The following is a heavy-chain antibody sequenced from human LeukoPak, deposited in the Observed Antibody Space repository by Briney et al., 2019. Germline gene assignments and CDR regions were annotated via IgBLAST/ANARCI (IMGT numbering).Heavy chain of an antibody. V-gene: IGHV4-61*02. CDR2: IYTSGST. D-gene: IGHD3-3*01. J-gene: IGHJ6*03. Sequence: SETLSLTCTVSGGSISSGSYYWSWLRQPAGTGLEWIGRIYTSGSTNYNPCLKSRVTMSVDTSKNQFSLKLSSVTAADTAVYYCARDFLGDDFWSGSGYYYMDVWGKGTTVTVSS. CDR1: GGSISSGSYY. CDR3: ARDFLGDDFWSGSGYYYMDV.